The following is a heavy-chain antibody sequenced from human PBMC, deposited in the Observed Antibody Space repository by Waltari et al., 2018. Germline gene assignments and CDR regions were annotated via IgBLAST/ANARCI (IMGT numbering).Heavy chain of an antibody. CDR2: ISYDGSNK. D-gene: IGHD3-22*01. CDR3: ASDRERDSSGYDY. J-gene: IGHJ4*02. V-gene: IGHV3-30-3*01. CDR1: GFTFSSYA. Sequence: QVQLVESGGGVVQPGRSLRLSCAASGFTFSSYAMHWVRQAPGKGLEWVAFISYDGSNKYYADSVKGRFTISRDNSKNTLYLQMNSLRAEDTAVYYCASDRERDSSGYDYWGQGTLVTVSS.